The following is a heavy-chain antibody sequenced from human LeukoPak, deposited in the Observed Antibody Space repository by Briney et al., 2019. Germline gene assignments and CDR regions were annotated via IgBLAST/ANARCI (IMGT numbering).Heavy chain of an antibody. J-gene: IGHJ4*02. CDR2: INNDGSRT. V-gene: IGHV3-74*03. Sequence: PGGSLRLSCAASGFTFSSHSMHWVRQAPGKGLVWVSHINNDGSRTAYADSVKGRFTIPRDNAKNTLYLQMNSLRAEDTAVYYCSSLSDYWGQGTLVTVSS. CDR1: GFTFSSHS. CDR3: SSLSDY.